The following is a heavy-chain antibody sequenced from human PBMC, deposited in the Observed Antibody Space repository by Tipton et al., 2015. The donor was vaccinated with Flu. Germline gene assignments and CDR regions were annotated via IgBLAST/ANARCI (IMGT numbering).Heavy chain of an antibody. J-gene: IGHJ5*02. Sequence: SPRLSCAASGFTFSSYWMSWVRQAPGRGLEWVANIKQDGNDKYYVDSVKGRFTVSRDNAKNSLYLQMNSLRVEDTAVYYCARERGYYGSGNHQDNWFDPWGQGTLVTVSS. CDR2: IKQDGNDK. CDR1: GFTFSSYW. CDR3: ARERGYYGSGNHQDNWFDP. V-gene: IGHV3-7*01. D-gene: IGHD3-10*01.